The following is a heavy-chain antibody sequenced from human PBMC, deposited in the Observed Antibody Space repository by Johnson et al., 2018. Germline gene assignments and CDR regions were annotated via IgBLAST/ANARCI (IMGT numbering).Heavy chain of an antibody. V-gene: IGHV3-15*07. J-gene: IGHJ6*03. D-gene: IGHD4/OR15-4a*01. CDR2: IRSKNDGGTT. Sequence: EVQLLESGGALVKPGGSLRLSCAVSGFSFNDAWMNWVRQAPGKGLEWVGRIRSKNDGGTTDYAAPVKGRFSIARDDSKYTVYLQMNSLNTEDTAIYYCTTGLTIDVDYYMDVWGKGAPVTVSS. CDR3: TTGLTIDVDYYMDV. CDR1: GFSFNDAW.